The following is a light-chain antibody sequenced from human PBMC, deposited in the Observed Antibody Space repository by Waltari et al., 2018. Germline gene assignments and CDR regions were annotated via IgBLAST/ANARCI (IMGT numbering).Light chain of an antibody. CDR1: QSISNSY. J-gene: IGKJ1*01. CDR3: QQYGRLLWT. CDR2: GAS. V-gene: IGKV3-20*01. Sequence: IVFTQSPATLSLSPRQRATLSSRARQSISNSYLAWYQQKPGQAPRLHIYGASSRATGIPDRFSGRGSGTDFNFSIRRLETEDFAVYDCQQYGRLLWTFGQATKVEIK.